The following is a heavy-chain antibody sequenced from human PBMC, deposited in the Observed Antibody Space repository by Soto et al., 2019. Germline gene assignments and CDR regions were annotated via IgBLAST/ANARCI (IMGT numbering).Heavy chain of an antibody. CDR3: ARDGYYDILTGYPVNFNWFDP. CDR2: IIPIFGTA. Sequence: SVKVSCKASGGTFSSYAISWVRQAPGQGLEWMGGIIPIFGTANYAQKFQGRVTITADESTSTAYMELSSLRSEDTAVYYCARDGYYDILTGYPVNFNWFDPWGQGTLVTVSS. D-gene: IGHD3-9*01. J-gene: IGHJ5*02. CDR1: GGTFSSYA. V-gene: IGHV1-69*13.